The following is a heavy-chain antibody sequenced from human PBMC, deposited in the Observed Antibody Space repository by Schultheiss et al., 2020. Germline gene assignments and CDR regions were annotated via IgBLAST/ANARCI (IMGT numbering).Heavy chain of an antibody. CDR3: ARDRAVTTTLYYYGMDV. J-gene: IGHJ6*02. D-gene: IGHD4-17*01. CDR1: GGTFSSYT. Sequence: SVKVSCKASGGTFSSYTISWVRQAPGQGLEWMGRIIPILGIANYAQKFQGRVTITADKSTSTAYMELSSLRSEDTAVYYCARDRAVTTTLYYYGMDVWGQGTTVTVSS. CDR2: IIPILGIA. V-gene: IGHV1-69*04.